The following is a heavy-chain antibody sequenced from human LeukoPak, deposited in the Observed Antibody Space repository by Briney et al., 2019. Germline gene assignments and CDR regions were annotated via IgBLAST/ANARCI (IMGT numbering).Heavy chain of an antibody. J-gene: IGHJ5*02. CDR2: IYYSGST. CDR1: GFSISSGYY. CDR3: ARSPDIPYSSSYYGWFDP. D-gene: IGHD6-13*01. Sequence: PSETLSLTCTVSGFSISSGYYWSWIRQSPGKDLEWIGYIYYSGSTYYNPSLKSRLTVSVDTSKNQFSLKLSSVTAADTAVYYCARSPDIPYSSSYYGWFDPWGQGTLVTVSS. V-gene: IGHV4-30-4*08.